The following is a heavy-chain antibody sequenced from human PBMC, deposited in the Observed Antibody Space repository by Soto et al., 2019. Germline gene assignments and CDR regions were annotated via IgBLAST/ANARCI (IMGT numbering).Heavy chain of an antibody. J-gene: IGHJ6*03. D-gene: IGHD3-3*01. CDR2: INHSGST. CDR3: ARGKTIFGVVISRSGNKNYYMDV. Sequence: SETLSLTCAVYGGSFSGYYWSWIRQPPGKGLEWIGEINHSGSTNYNPSLKSRVTISVDTSKNQFSLKLSSVTAADTAVYYCARGKTIFGVVISRSGNKNYYMDVWGKGTTVTVSS. V-gene: IGHV4-34*01. CDR1: GGSFSGYY.